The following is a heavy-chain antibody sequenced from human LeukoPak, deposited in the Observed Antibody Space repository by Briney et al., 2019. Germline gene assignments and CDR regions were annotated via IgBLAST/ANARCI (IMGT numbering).Heavy chain of an antibody. J-gene: IGHJ4*02. CDR1: GFTFSSYW. Sequence: GGSLRLSCAASGFTFSSYWMHWVRQAPGKGLVWVSRINTDGTSATYADSVKGRFTISRDNAKNTLYLQMNSLRAKNTAVYYCARGRVTSAWYYFDYWGQGTLVTVSS. D-gene: IGHD6-19*01. CDR2: INTDGTSA. V-gene: IGHV3-74*01. CDR3: ARGRVTSAWYYFDY.